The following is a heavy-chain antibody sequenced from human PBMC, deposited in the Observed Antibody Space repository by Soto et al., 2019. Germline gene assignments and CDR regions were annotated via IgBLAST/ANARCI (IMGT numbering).Heavy chain of an antibody. J-gene: IGHJ5*02. V-gene: IGHV1-69*13. D-gene: IGHD2-15*01. CDR2: IIPIFGTA. CDR3: ARDAVPHYNKGYCSGGSCYENWFDP. CDR1: GGTFSSYA. Sequence: SVKVSCKASGGTFSSYAISCVRQAPGQGLEWMGGIIPIFGTANYAQKFQGRVTITADESTSTAYMELSSLRSEDTAVYYCARDAVPHYNKGYCSGGSCYENWFDPWGQGTLVTVSS.